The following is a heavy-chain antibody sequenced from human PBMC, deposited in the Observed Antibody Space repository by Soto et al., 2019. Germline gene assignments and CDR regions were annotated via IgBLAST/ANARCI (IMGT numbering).Heavy chain of an antibody. V-gene: IGHV4-39*01. CDR1: GVSITTSSYY. CDR2: IYYSGET. Sequence: SETLSLTCTVSGVSITTSSYYWGWIRQTPGKGLEWIGSIYYSGETYYNPSLGSRVTTSIDRSKNLFSLNLTSVTAADTAIYYCARHGSLWGQGALVTVSS. CDR3: ARHGSL. J-gene: IGHJ4*02.